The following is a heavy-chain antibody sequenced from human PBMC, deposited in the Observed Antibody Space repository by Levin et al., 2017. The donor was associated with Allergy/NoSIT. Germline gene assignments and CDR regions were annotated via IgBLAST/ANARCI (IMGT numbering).Heavy chain of an antibody. CDR1: GFTFSSYA. V-gene: IGHV3-23*01. J-gene: IGHJ4*02. CDR3: AKALGDRRQLVRYFDY. CDR2: ISGSGGST. D-gene: IGHD6-13*01. Sequence: GESLKISCAASGFTFSSYAMSWVRQAPGKGLEWVSAISGSGGSTYYADSVKGRFTISRDNSKNTLYLQMNSLRAEDTAVYYCAKALGDRRQLVRYFDYWGQGTLVTVSS.